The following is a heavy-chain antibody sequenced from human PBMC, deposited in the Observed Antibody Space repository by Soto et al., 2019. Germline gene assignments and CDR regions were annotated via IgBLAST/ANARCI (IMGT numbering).Heavy chain of an antibody. CDR1: GFSLTTYC. Sequence: GRCMRLSWEPYGFSLTTYCMSWDIQPAVKWLEWVSGIGGDGGTTYYIDAVMGRFTISRDITKNTLYLKMNSLRAEDTAVYYGAKVERYSSSQPLVWGRGTLVTVSS. D-gene: IGHD6-13*01. V-gene: IGHV3-23*01. CDR3: AKVERYSSSQPLV. CDR2: IGGDGGTT. J-gene: IGHJ4*02.